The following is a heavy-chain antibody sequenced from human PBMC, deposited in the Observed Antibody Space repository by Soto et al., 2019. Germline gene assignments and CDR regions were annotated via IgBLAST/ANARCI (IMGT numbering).Heavy chain of an antibody. V-gene: IGHV3-23*01. CDR1: GFTFSSYA. D-gene: IGHD3-22*01. Sequence: GGSLRLSCAASGFTFSSYAMSWVRQATGKGLEWVSAISGSGGSTYYADSVKGRFTISRDNSKNTLYLQMNSLRAEDTAVYYRAKVGGSRGYFRTTLYFDYWGQGTLATVS. CDR3: AKVGGSRGYFRTTLYFDY. CDR2: ISGSGGST. J-gene: IGHJ4*02.